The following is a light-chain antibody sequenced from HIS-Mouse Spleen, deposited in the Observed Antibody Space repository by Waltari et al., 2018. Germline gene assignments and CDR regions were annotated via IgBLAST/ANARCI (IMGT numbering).Light chain of an antibody. CDR2: EDS. CDR3: YSTDSSGNHRV. Sequence: SYELTQPPSVSVSPGQPARITCPGDALPTKYAYLYQQKSGQAPGLVIYEDSKRPSGIPERFSGSSSGTMATLTISGAQVEDEADYYCYSTDSSGNHRVFGGGTKLTVL. J-gene: IGLJ2*01. CDR1: ALPTKY. V-gene: IGLV3-10*01.